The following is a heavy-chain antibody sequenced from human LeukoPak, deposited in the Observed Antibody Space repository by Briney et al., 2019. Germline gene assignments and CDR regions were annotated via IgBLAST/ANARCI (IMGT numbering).Heavy chain of an antibody. V-gene: IGHV4-34*01. CDR2: INHSGST. CDR3: ARVRKAAPTWFGDRAFDI. Sequence: SGTLSLTCAVYGGSFSDYYWSWIRQPPGKGLEWIGEINHSGSTNYNPSLKSRVTISVDTSKNQFSLRLSSVTAADTAVYYCARVRKAAPTWFGDRAFDIWGQGTMVTVSS. CDR1: GGSFSDYY. D-gene: IGHD3-10*01. J-gene: IGHJ3*02.